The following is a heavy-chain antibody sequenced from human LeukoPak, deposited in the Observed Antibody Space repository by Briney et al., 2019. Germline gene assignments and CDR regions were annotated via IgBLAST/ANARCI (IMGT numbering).Heavy chain of an antibody. CDR1: GGSISSGSYY. CDR2: IYTSGST. CDR3: ARDSSGSHAFDI. D-gene: IGHD6-19*01. J-gene: IGHJ3*02. Sequence: PSQTLSLTCTVSGGSISSGSYYWSWIRQPAGKGLEWIGRIYTSGSTNYNPSLKSRVTISVDTSKNQFSLKLSSVTAADTAVYYCARDSSGSHAFDIWGQGTMVTVSS. V-gene: IGHV4-61*02.